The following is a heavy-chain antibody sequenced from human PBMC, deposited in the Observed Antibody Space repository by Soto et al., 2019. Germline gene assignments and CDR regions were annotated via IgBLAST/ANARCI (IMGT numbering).Heavy chain of an antibody. CDR1: GYTFTGYY. D-gene: IGHD2-2*01. CDR3: ARDVRTDCSSTSCYEHYYYYMDV. CDR2: INPNSGGT. Sequence: ASVKVSCKASGYTFTGYYMHWVRQAPGQGLEWMGWINPNSGGTNYAQKFQGWVTMTRDTSISTAYMELSRLRSDDTAVYYCARDVRTDCSSTSCYEHYYYYMDVWGKGTTVTVSS. V-gene: IGHV1-2*04. J-gene: IGHJ6*03.